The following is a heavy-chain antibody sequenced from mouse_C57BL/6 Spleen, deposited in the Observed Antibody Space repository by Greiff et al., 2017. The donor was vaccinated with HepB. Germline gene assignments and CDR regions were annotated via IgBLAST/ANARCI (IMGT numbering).Heavy chain of an antibody. CDR2: ISYSGST. Sequence: EVQLVESGPGLAKPSQTLSLTCSVTGYSITSDYWNWIRKLPGNKLEYMGYISYSGSTYYNPSLKSRISITRDTSKNQYYLQLNSVTTEDTATYYCARFHDYDGYFDVWGTGTTVTVSS. CDR1: GYSITSDY. CDR3: ARFHDYDGYFDV. D-gene: IGHD2-4*01. J-gene: IGHJ1*03. V-gene: IGHV3-8*01.